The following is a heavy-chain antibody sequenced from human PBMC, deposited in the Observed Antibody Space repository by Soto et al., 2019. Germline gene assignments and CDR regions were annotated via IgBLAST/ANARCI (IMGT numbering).Heavy chain of an antibody. CDR3: ARSGRAVAGMWYFDY. J-gene: IGHJ4*02. D-gene: IGHD6-19*01. Sequence: GASVKVSCKASGGTFSSYAISWVRQAPGQGLEWMGGIIPIFGTANYAQKFQGRVTITADESTSTAYMELSSLRSEDTAVYYCARSGRAVAGMWYFDYWGQGTLVTVSS. CDR1: GGTFSSYA. V-gene: IGHV1-69*13. CDR2: IIPIFGTA.